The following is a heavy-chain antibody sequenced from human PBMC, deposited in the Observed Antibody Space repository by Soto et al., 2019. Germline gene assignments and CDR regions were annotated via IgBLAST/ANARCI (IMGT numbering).Heavy chain of an antibody. J-gene: IGHJ4*02. V-gene: IGHV3-15*07. CDR3: TRRIAVAGTYYFDY. CDR1: GFTFSHAW. D-gene: IGHD6-19*01. Sequence: LLVESGGGFVQPGGYLGLSCVASGFTFSHAWMDWVRQAPGKGLEWVGRIKSISDGETTNYATSVAGRFTITRYDSKNTLFLHVNSLKTEDTGVYYCTRRIAVAGTYYFDYWGQGTLVTVSS. CDR2: IKSISDGETT.